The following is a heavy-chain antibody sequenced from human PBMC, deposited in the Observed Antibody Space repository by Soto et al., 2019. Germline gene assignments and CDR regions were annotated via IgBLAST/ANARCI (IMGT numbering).Heavy chain of an antibody. V-gene: IGHV3-30*18. Sequence: GGSLRLSCAASGFTFSTYGMHWVRQAPGKGLEWVAVISYDGNNKYYADSVKGRFTISRDNSKNTLYLQMNSLIAEDTAVYYCAKDDSSGYYLTPLTDWGQGTLVTVSS. CDR1: GFTFSTYG. CDR2: ISYDGNNK. CDR3: AKDDSSGYYLTPLTD. J-gene: IGHJ4*02. D-gene: IGHD3-22*01.